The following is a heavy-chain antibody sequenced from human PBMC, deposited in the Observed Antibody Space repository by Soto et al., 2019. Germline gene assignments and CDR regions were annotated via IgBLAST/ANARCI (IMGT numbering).Heavy chain of an antibody. CDR3: AKDYDHGKYCSGGSCCHFDY. V-gene: IGHV3-30*18. J-gene: IGHJ4*02. Sequence: GGSLRLSCAASGFTFSSYGMHWVRQAPGKGLEWVAVISYDGSNKYYADSGKGRFTISSDNSKNTLYLQMNSLRAEDTAVYYCAKDYDHGKYCSGGSCCHFDYWGQGTLVTVSS. D-gene: IGHD2-15*01. CDR1: GFTFSSYG. CDR2: ISYDGSNK.